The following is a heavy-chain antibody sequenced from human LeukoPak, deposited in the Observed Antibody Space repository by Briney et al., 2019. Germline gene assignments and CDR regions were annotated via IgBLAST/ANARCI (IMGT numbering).Heavy chain of an antibody. CDR2: ISSSSTI. D-gene: IGHD1-26*01. V-gene: IGHV3-48*01. CDR3: AKDLRVGGSYYGIVDY. J-gene: IGHJ4*02. Sequence: GGSLRLSCAASGFTFSSYSMNWVRQAPGKGLEWVSYISSSSTIYYADSVKGRFTISRDNAKNSLYLQMNSLRAEDTAVYYCAKDLRVGGSYYGIVDYWGQGTLVTVSS. CDR1: GFTFSSYS.